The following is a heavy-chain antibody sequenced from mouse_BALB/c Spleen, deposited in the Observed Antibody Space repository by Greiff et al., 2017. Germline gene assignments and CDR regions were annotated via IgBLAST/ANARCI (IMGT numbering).Heavy chain of an antibody. D-gene: IGHD2-1*01. V-gene: IGHV1-66*01. CDR3: ARSYDNPHYAMDY. J-gene: IGHJ4*01. Sequence: LQESGPELVKPGASVKISCKASGYSFTSYYIHWVKQRPGQGLEWIGWIFPGSGNTKYNEKFKGKATLTADTSSSTAYMQLSSLTSEDSAVYFCARSYDNPHYAMDYWGQGTSVTVSS. CDR1: GYSFTSYY. CDR2: IFPGSGNT.